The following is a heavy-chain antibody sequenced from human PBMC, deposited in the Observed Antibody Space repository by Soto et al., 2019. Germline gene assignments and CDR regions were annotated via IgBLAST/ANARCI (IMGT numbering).Heavy chain of an antibody. D-gene: IGHD4-17*01. CDR3: ARDLDYDGPCGLDYYYGMDV. CDR2: IWYDGSNK. Sequence: GGSLRLSCAASGFTFSSYGMHWVRQAPGKGLEWVAVIWYDGSNKYYADSVKGRFTISRDNSKNTLYLQMNSLRAEDTAVYYCARDLDYDGPCGLDYYYGMDVWGQGTTVTVSS. CDR1: GFTFSSYG. J-gene: IGHJ6*02. V-gene: IGHV3-33*01.